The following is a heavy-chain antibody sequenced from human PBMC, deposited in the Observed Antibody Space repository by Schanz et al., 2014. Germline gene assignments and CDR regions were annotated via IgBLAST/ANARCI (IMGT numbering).Heavy chain of an antibody. V-gene: IGHV4-34*02. CDR3: ASNMVEGANTDALDI. Sequence: QVQLQQWGAGLLKPSETLSLTCDVYGGSFSGYFWSWIRQPPGKGLEWIGEINHSGNNYYNPSLKSRVTISEDTAKNQFLLKLVPATAADPSVDYCASNMVEGANTDALDIWGQGTMVTVSS. CDR2: INHSGNN. J-gene: IGHJ3*02. D-gene: IGHD1-26*01. CDR1: GGSFSGYF.